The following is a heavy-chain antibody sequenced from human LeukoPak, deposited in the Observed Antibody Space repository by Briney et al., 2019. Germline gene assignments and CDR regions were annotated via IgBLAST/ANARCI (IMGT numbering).Heavy chain of an antibody. CDR2: IYYSGST. CDR3: ARDRGSGFDY. J-gene: IGHJ4*02. V-gene: IGHV4-59*01. CDR1: GGSISSYY. D-gene: IGHD3-10*01. Sequence: PSETLSLICTVSGGSISSYYWSWNRQPPGKGLEWIGYIYYSGSTNYNPSLKSRVTISVDTSKNQFSLKLSSVTAADTAVYYCARDRGSGFDYWGQGTLVTVSS.